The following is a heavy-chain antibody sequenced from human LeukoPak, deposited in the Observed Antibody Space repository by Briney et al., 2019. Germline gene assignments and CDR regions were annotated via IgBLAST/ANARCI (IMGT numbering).Heavy chain of an antibody. CDR3: AKGNTGGEFY. J-gene: IGHJ4*02. CDR2: MYSGGST. V-gene: IGHV3-53*01. CDR1: GFTVSGNY. Sequence: PGGSLRLSCAASGFTVSGNYMSWVRQAPGKGLEWVSIMYSGGSTYYADSVKGRFTISRDHSKNTLYLQLNSRRAEDTVVYYCAKGNTGGEFYWGQGTLVTVSS. D-gene: IGHD1/OR15-1a*01.